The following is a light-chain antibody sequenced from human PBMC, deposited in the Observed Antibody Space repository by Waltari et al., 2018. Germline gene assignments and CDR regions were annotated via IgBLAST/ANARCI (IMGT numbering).Light chain of an antibody. J-gene: IGKJ4*01. CDR2: DSS. Sequence: ATLSCMASQSVSTYLAWYQQRPGQPPRLLIYDSSSRATGIPARFSGSGSETDFTLTISSLEPEDFAVYYCQQRYKWPLTFGGGSKVEI. CDR3: QQRYKWPLT. CDR1: QSVSTY. V-gene: IGKV3-11*01.